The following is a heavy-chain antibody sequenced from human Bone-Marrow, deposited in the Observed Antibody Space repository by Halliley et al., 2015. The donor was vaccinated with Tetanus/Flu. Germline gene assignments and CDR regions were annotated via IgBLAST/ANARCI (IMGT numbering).Heavy chain of an antibody. J-gene: IGHJ2*01. CDR2: IWYDGINK. CDR3: VKSYGGDSYWYLDV. V-gene: IGHV3-30*02. CDR1: GFIFSSYG. D-gene: IGHD2-21*02. Sequence: AASGFIFSSYGMHWVRQAPGKGLEWVALIWYDGINKYYVDSVKGRFTISRDNSKNTLYLQMDSLRDEDTAMYYCVKSYGGDSYWYLDVWGRGTLVTVSS.